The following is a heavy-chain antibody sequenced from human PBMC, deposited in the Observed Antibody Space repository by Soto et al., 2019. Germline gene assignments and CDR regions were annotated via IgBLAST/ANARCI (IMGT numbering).Heavy chain of an antibody. CDR3: ARPPGYISDWYYFDL. Sequence: ASVKVSCKASGYSFIDYYIHWVRQAPGQGFEWMGRISPKSGGTNYAQKFEGRVTMTWDTSLNTAYMELRSLISDEKAVYYCARPPGYISDWYYFDLWGQGTLVTVSS. CDR2: ISPKSGGT. V-gene: IGHV1-2*02. CDR1: GYSFIDYY. D-gene: IGHD3-9*01. J-gene: IGHJ4*02.